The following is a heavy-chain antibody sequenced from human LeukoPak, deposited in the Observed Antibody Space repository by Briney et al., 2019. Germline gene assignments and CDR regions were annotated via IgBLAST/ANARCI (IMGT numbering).Heavy chain of an antibody. CDR3: ARTPGGSYSDDWYFDL. J-gene: IGHJ2*01. D-gene: IGHD1-26*01. CDR1: GFTFSSYG. Sequence: GGSLRLSCAASGFTFSSYGMHWVRQAPGKGLEWVAVISYDGSNKYYADSVKGRFTISRDNSKNTLYLQMNSLRAEDTAVYYCARTPGGSYSDDWYFDLWGRGTLVTVSS. V-gene: IGHV3-30*03. CDR2: ISYDGSNK.